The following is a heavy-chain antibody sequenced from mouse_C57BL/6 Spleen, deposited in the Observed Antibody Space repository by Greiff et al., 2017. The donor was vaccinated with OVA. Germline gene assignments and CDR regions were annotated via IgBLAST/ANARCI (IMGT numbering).Heavy chain of an antibody. V-gene: IGHV1-55*01. CDR3: ARPSIYYDYWYFEV. D-gene: IGHD2-4*01. Sequence: QVQLQQPGAELVKPGASVKMSCKASGYTFTSYWITWVKQRPGQGLQWIGDIYPGSGSTNYNEKFKSKATLTVDTSSSTAYMQLSSLTSEDSAVYYCARPSIYYDYWYFEVWGTGTTVTVSS. CDR1: GYTFTSYW. CDR2: IYPGSGST. J-gene: IGHJ1*03.